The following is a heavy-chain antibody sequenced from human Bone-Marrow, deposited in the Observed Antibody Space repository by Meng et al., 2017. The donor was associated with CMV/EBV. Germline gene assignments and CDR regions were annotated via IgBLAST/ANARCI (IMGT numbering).Heavy chain of an antibody. CDR3: ARGSTGSTPY. CDR2: INHSGST. J-gene: IGHJ4*02. Sequence: SETLSLTCAVSGGSFSGYYWSWIRQPPGKGLEWVGEINHSGSTNYNPALKSRVTISVDTSKNQFSLKLSSVTAADTAVYYCARGSTGSTPYWGQGTLVTVSS. V-gene: IGHV4-34*01. CDR1: GGSFSGYY. D-gene: IGHD1-1*01.